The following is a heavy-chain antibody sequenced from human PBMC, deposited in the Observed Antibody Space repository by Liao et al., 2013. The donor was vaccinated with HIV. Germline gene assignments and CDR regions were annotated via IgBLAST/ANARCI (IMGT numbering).Heavy chain of an antibody. CDR2: VYTSGNT. CDR3: ARDTARFHAFDL. D-gene: IGHD5-18*01. Sequence: QVQLQESGPGLVKPSQTLSLTCTVSGASISSGNYYWSWIRQPAGKGLEWIGRVYTSGNTKYNPYLKGRVSISVDTVKNDFSLELTSVTAADSAFYYCARDTARFHAFDLWGQGTMVTVSA. J-gene: IGHJ3*01. CDR1: GASISSGNYY. V-gene: IGHV4-61*02.